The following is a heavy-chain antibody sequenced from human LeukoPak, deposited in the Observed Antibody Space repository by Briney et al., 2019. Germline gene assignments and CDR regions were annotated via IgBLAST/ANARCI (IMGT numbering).Heavy chain of an antibody. D-gene: IGHD5-12*01. V-gene: IGHV3-23*01. J-gene: IGHJ4*02. CDR1: GFTFSSYG. Sequence: GGSLRLSCAASGFTFSSYGMSWVRQAPGKGLEWVSAISGSGGSTYYADSVKGRFTISRDNSKNTLYLQMNSLRAEDTAVYYCAKSSAIVATMGAFDYWGQGTLVTVSS. CDR3: AKSSAIVATMGAFDY. CDR2: ISGSGGST.